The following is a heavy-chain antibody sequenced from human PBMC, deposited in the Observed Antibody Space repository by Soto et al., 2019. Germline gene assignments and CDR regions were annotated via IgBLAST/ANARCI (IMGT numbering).Heavy chain of an antibody. CDR2: IIPIFGTA. D-gene: IGHD2-15*01. Sequence: SVKVSCKASGGTFSSYAISWVRQAPGQGLEWMGGIIPIFGTANYAQKFQGRVTIIADESTCTAYMELSSLRSEDKAVYYCARGYGSGGSCHPLYYYYGMDVWGQGTTVTVSS. J-gene: IGHJ6*02. V-gene: IGHV1-69*13. CDR3: ARGYGSGGSCHPLYYYYGMDV. CDR1: GGTFSSYA.